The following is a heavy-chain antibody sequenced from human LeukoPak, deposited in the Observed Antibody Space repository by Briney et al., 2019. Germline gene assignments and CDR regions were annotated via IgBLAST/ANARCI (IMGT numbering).Heavy chain of an antibody. J-gene: IGHJ4*02. Sequence: PSETLSLTCSASGGSISSSSYYWGWIRQPPGKGLEWIGNIYYSGSTYYNPSLKSRVTISVDTSKNQFSLKLSSVAAADTAVYYCARDLTGGSYAYWGQGTLVTVSS. D-gene: IGHD1-26*01. CDR1: GGSISSSSYY. CDR2: IYYSGST. CDR3: ARDLTGGSYAY. V-gene: IGHV4-39*07.